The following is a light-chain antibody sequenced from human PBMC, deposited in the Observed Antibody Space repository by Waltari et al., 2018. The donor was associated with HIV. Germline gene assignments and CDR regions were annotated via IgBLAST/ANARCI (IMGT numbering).Light chain of an antibody. V-gene: IGKV3-20*01. Sequence: EIVLTQSPGTLSLSPGERDTLSCRASQSVSSSYLAWYQQKPGQAPRLLIYGASSRATGIPDRFSGSGSGTDFTLTISRLEPEDFAVYYCQQYGSSPPLTFGQGTRLEIK. CDR3: QQYGSSPPLT. CDR2: GAS. CDR1: QSVSSSY. J-gene: IGKJ5*01.